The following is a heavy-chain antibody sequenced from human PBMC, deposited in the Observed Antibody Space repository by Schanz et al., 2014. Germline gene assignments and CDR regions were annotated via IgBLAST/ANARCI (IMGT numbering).Heavy chain of an antibody. Sequence: QIQLVQSGPEVKKPGATVKVSCKASGYIFINSGISWVRQAPGQGLEWMGWISVYTGNTKYGQKVQGRVTITRDTSASTAYMELSSLRSEDTAMYSCARGIGGYGANNYFDYWGQGTLVTVSS. V-gene: IGHV1-18*01. J-gene: IGHJ4*02. D-gene: IGHD5-12*01. CDR1: GYIFINSG. CDR3: ARGIGGYGANNYFDY. CDR2: ISVYTGNT.